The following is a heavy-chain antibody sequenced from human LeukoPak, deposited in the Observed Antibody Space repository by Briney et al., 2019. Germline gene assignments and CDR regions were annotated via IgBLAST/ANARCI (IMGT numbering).Heavy chain of an antibody. D-gene: IGHD3-10*01. V-gene: IGHV4-61*02. J-gene: IGHJ6*03. CDR3: ARDTGILLRGSRRGYDGNYYYMDV. Sequence: SETLSLTCTVSGGSISSGNYYWSWIRQPAGKGLEWLGRIDIRGNSNYNPSLKSRVTISVDTSKSQFSLKLRSVTAADTAVYYCARDTGILLRGSRRGYDGNYYYMDVWGKGTTVTISS. CDR1: GGSISSGNYY. CDR2: IDIRGNS.